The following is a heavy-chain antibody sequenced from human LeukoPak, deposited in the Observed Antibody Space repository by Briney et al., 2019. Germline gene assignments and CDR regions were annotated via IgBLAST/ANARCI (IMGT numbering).Heavy chain of an antibody. CDR2: IYCSGST. CDR1: GGSISSYY. J-gene: IGHJ4*02. CDR3: ARSLAHYDILTEPFDY. D-gene: IGHD3-9*01. V-gene: IGHV4-59*08. Sequence: SETLSLTCTVSGGSISSYYWSWIRQPPGKGLEWIGYIYCSGSTNYNPSLKSRVTISVDTSKNRFSLKLSSVTAADTAVYYYARSLAHYDILTEPFDYWGQGTLVTVSS.